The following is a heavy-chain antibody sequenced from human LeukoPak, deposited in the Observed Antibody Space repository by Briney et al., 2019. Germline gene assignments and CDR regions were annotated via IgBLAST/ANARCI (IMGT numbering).Heavy chain of an antibody. CDR3: ARDGVDWNYPFDP. CDR2: INPNSGGT. D-gene: IGHD1-7*01. Sequence: ASVKVSCKASGYTFTGYYMHWVRQAPGQGLEWMGWINPNSGGTNYAQKFQGRVTMTRDTSTSTVYMELSSLRSEDTAVYYCARDGVDWNYPFDPWGQGTLVTVSS. CDR1: GYTFTGYY. J-gene: IGHJ5*02. V-gene: IGHV1-2*02.